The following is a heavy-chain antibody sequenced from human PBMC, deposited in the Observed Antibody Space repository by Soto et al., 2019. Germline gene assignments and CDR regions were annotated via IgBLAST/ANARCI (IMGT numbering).Heavy chain of an antibody. J-gene: IGHJ4*02. CDR1: GFTFSSYA. CDR2: ISGSGGGT. D-gene: IGHD5-12*01. V-gene: IGHV3-23*01. CDR3: AKAWMDNARQRYFDH. Sequence: PXESLRLSCAASGFTFSSYAISLVRQAPGKGLEWVSSISGSGGGTYYADSVKGRFTISRDNSKNTLYLQMNSLRAEDTAVYSCAKAWMDNARQRYFDHWGQGTLVTVSS.